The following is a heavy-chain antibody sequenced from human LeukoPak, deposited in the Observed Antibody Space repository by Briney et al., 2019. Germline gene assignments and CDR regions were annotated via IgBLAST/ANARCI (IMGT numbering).Heavy chain of an antibody. CDR3: ARDVRARLADGYYMDV. V-gene: IGHV3-48*04. CDR2: ISSSGFTI. J-gene: IGHJ6*03. D-gene: IGHD6-13*01. Sequence: GGSLRLSCEESGFIFSNYGMHWVRQAPGKGLEWVSYISSSGFTIDYADSVKGRFTISRDNAKNSLYLQMNSLRAEDTAVYYCARDVRARLADGYYMDVWGKGTTVTVSS. CDR1: GFIFSNYG.